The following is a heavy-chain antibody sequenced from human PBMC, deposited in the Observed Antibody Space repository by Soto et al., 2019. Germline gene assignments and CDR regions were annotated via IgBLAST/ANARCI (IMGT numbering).Heavy chain of an antibody. D-gene: IGHD1-1*01. CDR3: ARHGNNWSYYYYGMDV. CDR1: GYSFTSYS. V-gene: IGHV5-51*01. CDR2: IYPGDSDT. Sequence: KISCKGSGYSFTSYSIGWVRQMPGKGLEWMGIIYPGDSDTRYSPSFQGQVTISADKSISTAYLQWSSLKASDTAMYYCARHGNNWSYYYYGMDVWGQGTTVTVSS. J-gene: IGHJ6*02.